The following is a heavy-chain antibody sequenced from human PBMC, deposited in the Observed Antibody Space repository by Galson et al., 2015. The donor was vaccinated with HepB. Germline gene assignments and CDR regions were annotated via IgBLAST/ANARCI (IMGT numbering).Heavy chain of an antibody. CDR1: GFTFSSYN. V-gene: IGHV3-30*19. CDR3: AREERRGANYYLDS. Sequence: SLRLSCAASGFTFSSYNMHWVRQAPGKGLEWVAIVWYDESQKYYADSVKGRFTISRDNSKNTLFLQMKNLRADDTAVYYCAREERRGANYYLDSWGQGTLVTVSS. CDR2: VWYDESQK. D-gene: IGHD4/OR15-4a*01. J-gene: IGHJ4*02.